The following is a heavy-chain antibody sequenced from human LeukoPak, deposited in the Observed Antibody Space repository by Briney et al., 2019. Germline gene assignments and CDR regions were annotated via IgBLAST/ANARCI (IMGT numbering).Heavy chain of an antibody. CDR1: GYTFTSYY. CDR3: ARARGSYYYDSSGYFFDY. V-gene: IGHV1-46*01. Sequence: ASVKVSCKASGYTFTSYYMHWVRQAPGQGLEWMGIINPSGGSTSYAQKFQGRVTMTRDTSTSTAYMELRSLRSDDTAVYYCARARGSYYYDSSGYFFDYWGQGTLVTVSS. D-gene: IGHD3-22*01. CDR2: INPSGGST. J-gene: IGHJ4*02.